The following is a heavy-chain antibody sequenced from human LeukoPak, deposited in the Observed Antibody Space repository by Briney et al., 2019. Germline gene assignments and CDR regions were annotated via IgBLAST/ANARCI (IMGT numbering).Heavy chain of an antibody. V-gene: IGHV3-48*04. J-gene: IGHJ4*02. D-gene: IGHD3-16*02. CDR2: ISSSSSTI. CDR1: GFTFSSYS. CDR3: ARTSLYITFGGVIVNAPTSFDY. Sequence: PGGSLRLSCAASGFTFSSYSMNWVRQAPGKGLEWVSYISSSSSTIYYADSVKGRFTISRDNAKNSLYLQMNSPRAEDTAVYYCARTSLYITFGGVIVNAPTSFDYWGQGTLVTVSS.